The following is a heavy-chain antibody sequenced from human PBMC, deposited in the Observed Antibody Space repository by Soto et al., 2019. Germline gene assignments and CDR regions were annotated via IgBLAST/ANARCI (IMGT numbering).Heavy chain of an antibody. CDR3: AKDRAGMVRGVISPYYYYGMDV. CDR1: GFTFSSYA. D-gene: IGHD3-10*01. Sequence: PGGPLRLSCAASGFTFSSYAMSWVRQAPGQGLEWVSAISGSGGSTYYADSVTRRSTISSHNSTNTLYLQTNSLRAEDTAVYYCAKDRAGMVRGVISPYYYYGMDVWGQGTTVTVSS. CDR2: ISGSGGST. J-gene: IGHJ6*02. V-gene: IGHV3-23*01.